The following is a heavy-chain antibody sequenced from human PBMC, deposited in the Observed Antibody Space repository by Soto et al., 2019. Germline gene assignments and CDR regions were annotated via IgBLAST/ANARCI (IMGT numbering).Heavy chain of an antibody. CDR2: ISAYNGNT. D-gene: IGHD3-9*01. Sequence: ASVKVSCKASGYTLTRYGISWVRQAPGQGLEWMGWISAYNGNTNYAQKLQGRVTMTTDTSTSTAYMELRSLRSDDTAVYYCARDRAFGDILTGYPNFDYWGQGTLVTVSS. V-gene: IGHV1-18*01. CDR3: ARDRAFGDILTGYPNFDY. J-gene: IGHJ4*02. CDR1: GYTLTRYG.